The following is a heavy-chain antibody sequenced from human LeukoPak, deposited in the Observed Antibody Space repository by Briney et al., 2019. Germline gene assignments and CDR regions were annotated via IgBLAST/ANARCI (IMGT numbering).Heavy chain of an antibody. CDR2: IYYSGST. J-gene: IGHJ4*02. V-gene: IGHV4-59*08. CDR3: ARGRGYNYLISNFDS. Sequence: PSETLSLTCTVSGGSIRSYYWSWIRQPPGKGLEWIAYIYYSGSTNYNPSLKSRLTISLDTSKNQFSLGLRSVTAADTAVYYCARGRGYNYLISNFDSWGQGTLVPVSS. D-gene: IGHD5-12*01. CDR1: GGSIRSYY.